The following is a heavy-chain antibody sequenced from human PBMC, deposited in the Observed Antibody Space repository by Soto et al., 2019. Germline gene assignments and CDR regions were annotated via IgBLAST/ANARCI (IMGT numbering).Heavy chain of an antibody. V-gene: IGHV3-23*01. D-gene: IGHD3-16*02. J-gene: IGHJ4*02. Sequence: GGSLRLSCAASGFTFRSSAMSWFRLVLGKGLEWVSAISGSGGSTYYADSVKGRFTISRDNSKNTLYLQMNSLRAEDTAVYYCAKDAMITFGGVIATKYFLYYCGQGTLVTVSA. CDR3: AKDAMITFGGVIATKYFLYY. CDR1: GFTFRSSA. CDR2: ISGSGGST.